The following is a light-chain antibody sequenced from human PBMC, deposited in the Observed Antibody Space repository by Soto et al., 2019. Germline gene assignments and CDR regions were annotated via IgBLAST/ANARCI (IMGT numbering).Light chain of an antibody. Sequence: VWTQAPGTLSLSPGERATLSCRASQSVSSNYLAWYQQKPGQAPRLLIFGASTRATGIPDRFSGSGSGTDFTLTISRLEPEDFAVYHCQHYGRTLTFGGGTKVDIK. CDR1: QSVSSNY. CDR3: QHYGRTLT. CDR2: GAS. J-gene: IGKJ4*01. V-gene: IGKV3-20*01.